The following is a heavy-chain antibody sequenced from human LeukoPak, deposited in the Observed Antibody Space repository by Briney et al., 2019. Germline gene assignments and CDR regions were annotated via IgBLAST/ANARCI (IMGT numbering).Heavy chain of an antibody. CDR1: GGSFSDYF. V-gene: IGHV4-34*01. CDR3: SVTTVYYYYMDV. CDR2: VNLSGST. J-gene: IGHJ6*03. Sequence: PSETLSLTCEVSGGSFSDYFWSWVRQAPGKGLEWIGEVNLSGSTNYNPSLESRLTMSVGTSKNRISLKLSSVTAADTAVYYCSVTTVYYYYMDVWGKGTTVTVSS. D-gene: IGHD4-11*01.